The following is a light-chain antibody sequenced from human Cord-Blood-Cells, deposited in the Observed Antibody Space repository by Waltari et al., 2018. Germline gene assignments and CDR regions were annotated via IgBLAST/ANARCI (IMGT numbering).Light chain of an antibody. CDR2: DAS. J-gene: IGKJ2*01. CDR3: QQNYSTPYT. V-gene: IGKV1-39*01. CDR1: QDISNY. Sequence: DIQMTQSPSSLSASVGDRVTITCQASQDISNYLNWYQQKPGKAPKLLIYDASSLETGVPSRFSGSGSGTDFTLTISSLQPEDIATYYCQQNYSTPYTFGQGTKLEIK.